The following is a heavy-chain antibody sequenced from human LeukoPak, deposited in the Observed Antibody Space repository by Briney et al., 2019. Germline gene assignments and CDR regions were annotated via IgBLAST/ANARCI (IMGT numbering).Heavy chain of an antibody. J-gene: IGHJ5*02. CDR1: GGSISSHY. Sequence: SETLSLTCTVSGGSISSHYWSWIRQPPGKGLEWIGYIYYSGSTNYNPSLKSRVTISVDTSKNQFSLKLSSVTAADTAVYYCARGADHYSNYDWFDPWGQGTLVTVSS. CDR3: ARGADHYSNYDWFDP. V-gene: IGHV4-59*11. CDR2: IYYSGST. D-gene: IGHD4-11*01.